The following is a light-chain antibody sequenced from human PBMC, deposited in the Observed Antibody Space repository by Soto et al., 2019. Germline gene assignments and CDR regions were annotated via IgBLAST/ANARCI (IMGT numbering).Light chain of an antibody. Sequence: EIAMTQSPATLSVSPGERATLSCRASQSVSSNLAWYQQKPGQAPRLLIYGASTRATCIPARFSGSGSGTEFTLTICSLQSEDFAVYYCQQYNNWPPWTFGQGTKVEIK. J-gene: IGKJ1*01. CDR1: QSVSSN. V-gene: IGKV3-15*01. CDR3: QQYNNWPPWT. CDR2: GAS.